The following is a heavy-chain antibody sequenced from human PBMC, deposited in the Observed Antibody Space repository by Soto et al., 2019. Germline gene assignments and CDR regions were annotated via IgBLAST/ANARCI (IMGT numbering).Heavy chain of an antibody. V-gene: IGHV3-23*01. CDR3: AKGRSDDRDDGYSYDH. J-gene: IGHJ4*02. D-gene: IGHD2-21*02. CDR2: ISGLGGST. CDR1: GFSFSSFS. Sequence: EVFLWESGGGLLQRGGSLRLSCAASGFSFSSFSMSWVRQAPGKGLEWVSGISGLGGSTYYADSVRGRFTISRDNSRNILYLQINSLGAEDTAMYFCAKGRSDDRDDGYSYDHWGQGTLVTVSS.